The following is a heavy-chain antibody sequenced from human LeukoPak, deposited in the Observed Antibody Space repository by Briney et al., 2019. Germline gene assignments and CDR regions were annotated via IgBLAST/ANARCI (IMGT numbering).Heavy chain of an antibody. V-gene: IGHV1-69*05. D-gene: IGHD4-23*01. Sequence: SVKVSCKASGGTFSSYAISWVRQAPGQGLEWMGRIIPIFGTANYAQKFQGRVTITTDESTSTAYMELSSLRSEDMAVCYCARELGGNGFQHWGQGTLVTVSS. CDR2: IIPIFGTA. CDR1: GGTFSSYA. J-gene: IGHJ1*01. CDR3: ARELGGNGFQH.